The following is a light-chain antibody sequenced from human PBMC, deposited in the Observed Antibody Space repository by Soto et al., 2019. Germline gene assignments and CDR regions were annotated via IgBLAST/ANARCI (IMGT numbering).Light chain of an antibody. CDR3: QQYGTSPQT. V-gene: IGKV3-20*01. CDR2: GAS. Sequence: EIVLTQSPATLSLSPGERATLSCRASQSVSSSYLAWYQQKPGQAPRLLIYGASSRATGIPDRFGGSGSGTDFTLTISRLEPEDFAVYYCQQYGTSPQTFGQGTKVDI. J-gene: IGKJ1*01. CDR1: QSVSSSY.